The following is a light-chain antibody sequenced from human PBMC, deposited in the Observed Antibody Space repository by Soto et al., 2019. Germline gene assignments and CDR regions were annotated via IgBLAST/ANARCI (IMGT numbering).Light chain of an antibody. CDR3: GTWDSSLSALV. Sequence: QSVLTQPPSVSAAPGQKVTISCSGSSSNIGNNYVSWYQQLPGTAPKLLIYENNKRPSGIPDRFSGSKSGTSATLGITVLQTGDEADYYCGTWDSSLSALVFGGGTKLTVL. CDR1: SSNIGNNY. J-gene: IGLJ2*01. CDR2: ENN. V-gene: IGLV1-51*02.